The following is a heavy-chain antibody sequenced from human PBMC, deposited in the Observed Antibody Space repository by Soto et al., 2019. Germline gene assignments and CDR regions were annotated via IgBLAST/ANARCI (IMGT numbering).Heavy chain of an antibody. V-gene: IGHV6-1*01. J-gene: IGHJ4*02. CDR2: TYYRYKWYN. D-gene: IGHD1-20*01. Sequence: SPPLSLTCASCGGSDSSNSPSWNWKKQSPSRHLEWLGRTYYRYKWYNDYGVSVKSRITLTPDTSKNQYSLQMNSVTREDTAVYYCARENVPGTLTGPIFDYWGQGTVVTVSS. CDR1: GGSDSSNSPS. CDR3: ARENVPGTLTGPIFDY.